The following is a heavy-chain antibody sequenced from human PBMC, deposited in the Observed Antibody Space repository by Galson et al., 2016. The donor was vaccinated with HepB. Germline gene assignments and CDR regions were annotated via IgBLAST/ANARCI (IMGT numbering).Heavy chain of an antibody. V-gene: IGHV3-23*01. J-gene: IGHJ4*02. Sequence: SLRLSCAASGFTFSDSAMHWVRQASGSGLEWVAVISDGGTAHYADSVKGRFTISRDNSKNTVYLQMDSLRAEDRAEYYCARVSGPWVGVPAAKVYFDFWGQGTLVIVSS. D-gene: IGHD2-2*01. CDR1: GFTFSDSA. CDR2: ISDGGTA. CDR3: ARVSGPWVGVPAAKVYFDF.